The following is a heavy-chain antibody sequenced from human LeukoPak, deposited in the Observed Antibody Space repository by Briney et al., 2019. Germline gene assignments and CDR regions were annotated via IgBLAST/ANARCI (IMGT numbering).Heavy chain of an antibody. J-gene: IGHJ4*02. Sequence: GGSLRLSCAASGFTVSSNYMSWVRQAPGKGLEWVSVVYSSGSTYYADSVKGRFTISRDNSKNTLYLQMNSLRAEDTAVYYCAKATLRTTVVKGVLDYWGQGTLVTVSS. D-gene: IGHD4-23*01. CDR3: AKATLRTTVVKGVLDY. V-gene: IGHV3-66*01. CDR2: VYSSGST. CDR1: GFTVSSNY.